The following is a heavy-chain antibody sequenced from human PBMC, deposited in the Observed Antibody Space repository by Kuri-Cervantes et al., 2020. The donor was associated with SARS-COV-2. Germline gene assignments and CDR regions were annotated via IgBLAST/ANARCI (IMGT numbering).Heavy chain of an antibody. Sequence: GSLRLSCAVYGGSFSGYYWSWIRQPPGKGLEWIGEINHSGSTNYNPSLKSRVTISVDTSKNQFSLKLSSVTAADTAVYYCARHRKIRFLEWLSPFDYWGQGTLVTVSS. CDR3: ARHRKIRFLEWLSPFDY. D-gene: IGHD3-3*01. V-gene: IGHV4-34*01. J-gene: IGHJ4*02. CDR2: INHSGST. CDR1: GGSFSGYY.